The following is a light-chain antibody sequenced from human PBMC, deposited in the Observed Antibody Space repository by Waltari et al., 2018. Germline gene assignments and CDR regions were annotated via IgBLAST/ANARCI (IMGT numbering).Light chain of an antibody. J-gene: IGKJ1*01. CDR1: QSASSRY. CDR2: GAS. Sequence: EIVLTQSPGTLSLSPGHRATLSCRARQSASSRYLAWYQQKPGQAPRLLIYGASSRATGIPDRFSGSGSGTDFTLTISRLEPEDFAVYYCQQYGSSSWTFGQGTKVEIK. CDR3: QQYGSSSWT. V-gene: IGKV3-20*01.